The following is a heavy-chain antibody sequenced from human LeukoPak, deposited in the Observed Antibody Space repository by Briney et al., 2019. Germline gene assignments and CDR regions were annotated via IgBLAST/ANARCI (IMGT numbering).Heavy chain of an antibody. D-gene: IGHD6-19*01. J-gene: IGHJ4*02. CDR3: VCVTVAPHCLDY. CDR2: TRNKADSYTT. CDR1: GFTFSDLY. Sequence: PGGSLRLSCAASGFTFSDLYMDWVRQAPGKGLEGVGRTRNKADSYTTEYAASVKGRFTISRDHSKNSLYLQMNSLRTEDTAVYYCVCVTVAPHCLDYWGQGTLVTVSS. V-gene: IGHV3-72*01.